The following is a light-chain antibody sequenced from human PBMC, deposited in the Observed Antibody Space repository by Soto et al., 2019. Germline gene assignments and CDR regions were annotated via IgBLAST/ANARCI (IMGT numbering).Light chain of an antibody. V-gene: IGKV3D-20*02. Sequence: EIVLTQSPGTLSLSPGERATLSCRASQSVSSSYLSWYQQKPGHAPTLVIYGASSRATGIPDRFSGSGSGTDFTPPISSLEPEDFAAYYCQQRSNWPPTWTFGQGTKVDIK. CDR1: QSVSSSY. CDR2: GAS. J-gene: IGKJ1*01. CDR3: QQRSNWPPTWT.